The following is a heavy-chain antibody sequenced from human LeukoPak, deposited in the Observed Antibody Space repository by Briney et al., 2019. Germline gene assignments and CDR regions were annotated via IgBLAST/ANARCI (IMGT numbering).Heavy chain of an antibody. V-gene: IGHV4-59*11. CDR1: GGSISSHY. CDR3: ARASLRFLEWLSRRDYYYYYMDV. J-gene: IGHJ6*03. D-gene: IGHD3-3*01. Sequence: SETLSLTCTVPGGSISSHYWSWIRQPPGKGLEWIGYIYYSGSTNYNPSLKSRVTISVDTSKNQFSLKLSSVTAADTAVYYCARASLRFLEWLSRRDYYYYYMDVWGKGTTVTVSS. CDR2: IYYSGST.